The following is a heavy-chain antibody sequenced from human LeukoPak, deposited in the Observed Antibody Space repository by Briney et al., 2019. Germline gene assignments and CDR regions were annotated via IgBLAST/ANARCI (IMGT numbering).Heavy chain of an antibody. CDR2: IYYSGTT. J-gene: IGHJ5*02. CDR1: GGSISSSSDY. CDR3: ARRGPPRTMLRGVKSGWFDP. D-gene: IGHD3-10*01. Sequence: SETLSLTCTVSGGSISSSSDYWGWIRQPPGKGLEWIGSIYYSGTTYYHPSLKSRLTISVDTSKNQFSLKLSSVTAADTAVYYCARRGPPRTMLRGVKSGWFDPWGQGTLVTVSS. V-gene: IGHV4-39*07.